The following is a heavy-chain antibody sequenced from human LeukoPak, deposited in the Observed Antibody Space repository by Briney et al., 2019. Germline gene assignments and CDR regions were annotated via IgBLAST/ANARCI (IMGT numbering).Heavy chain of an antibody. D-gene: IGHD6-6*01. Sequence: PGGSLRLSCAASGFTFSDYCMSWIRQAPGKGLEWVSYISSSGSTIYYADSVKGRFTISRDNAKNSLYLQMNSLRAEDTAVYYRARESLGYSSSSSIDYWGQGTLVTVSS. CDR2: ISSSGSTI. V-gene: IGHV3-11*01. J-gene: IGHJ4*02. CDR3: ARESLGYSSSSSIDY. CDR1: GFTFSDYC.